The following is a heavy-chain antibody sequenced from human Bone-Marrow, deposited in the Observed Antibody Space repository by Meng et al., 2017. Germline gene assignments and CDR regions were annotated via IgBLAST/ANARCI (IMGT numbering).Heavy chain of an antibody. CDR3: ARERVSVEWDLPTEDAFDI. CDR1: GFTFDDYG. CDR2: INRNGGST. V-gene: IGHV3-20*04. D-gene: IGHD1-26*01. J-gene: IGHJ3*02. Sequence: GESLKISCAASGFTFDDYGMSWVRQAPGKGLEWVSGINRNGGSTGYADSVKGRFTISRDNAKNSLYLQMNSLRAEGTALYYCARERVSVEWDLPTEDAFDIWGQGTMVTVSS.